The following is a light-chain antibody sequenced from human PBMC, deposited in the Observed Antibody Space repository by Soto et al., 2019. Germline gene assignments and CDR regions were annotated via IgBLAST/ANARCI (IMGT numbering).Light chain of an antibody. V-gene: IGLV6-57*02. CDR1: IGSIAGNY. J-gene: IGLJ2*01. CDR3: QSYDPSHLI. Sequence: NFMLTQPHSVSGSPGKTVTISCTASIGSIAGNYVQWYQQRPGSAPTTVIYKDNQRPSGVPDRFSGSIDGSSNSASLTISGLKTEAEADYYCQSYDPSHLIFGGGTKLTVL. CDR2: KDN.